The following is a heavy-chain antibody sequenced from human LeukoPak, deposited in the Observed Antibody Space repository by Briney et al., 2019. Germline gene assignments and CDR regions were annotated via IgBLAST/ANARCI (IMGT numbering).Heavy chain of an antibody. D-gene: IGHD2-2*01. CDR2: IYTSGST. CDR3: AREAVVPSYFDY. V-gene: IGHV4-61*02. J-gene: IGHJ4*02. Sequence: PSETLSLTCTVSGGSISSGSYYWRWIRQPAGQGLEWIGRIYTSGSTNYNPSLKSRVTISVDTSKNQFSLKLSSVTAADTAVYYCAREAVVPSYFDYWGQGTLVTVSS. CDR1: GGSISSGSYY.